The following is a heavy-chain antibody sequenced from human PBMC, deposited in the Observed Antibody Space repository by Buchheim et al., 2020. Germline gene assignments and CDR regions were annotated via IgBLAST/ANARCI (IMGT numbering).Heavy chain of an antibody. CDR2: IYSGGST. CDR3: ARELSSPPNYYMDV. D-gene: IGHD6-13*01. CDR1: GFTVSSNY. V-gene: IGHV3-53*01. Sequence: EVQLVESGGGLIQPGGSLRLSCVVSGFTVSSNYMSWVRQAPGKGLEWVSVIYSGGSTYFADSVRGRFAISRDNSKNTLYLQMNSLRAEDTAVYYCARELSSPPNYYMDVWGKGTT. J-gene: IGHJ6*03.